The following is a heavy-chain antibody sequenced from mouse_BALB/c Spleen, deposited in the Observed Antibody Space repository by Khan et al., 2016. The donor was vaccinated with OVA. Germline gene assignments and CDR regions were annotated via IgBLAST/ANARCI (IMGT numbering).Heavy chain of an antibody. V-gene: IGHV14-3*02. CDR3: RISTINA. CDR1: GYNIKDIY. J-gene: IGHJ2*01. Sequence: EVQLQQSGAELVKPAASLKLSCTASGYNIKDIYIHWVKQRPEKGLERIRRTDPANGNTKYDPKFQGKATITADTSSNTAYLQLSSLTSEDTAVYNCRISTINAWSQGTTLTVS. CDR2: TDPANGNT.